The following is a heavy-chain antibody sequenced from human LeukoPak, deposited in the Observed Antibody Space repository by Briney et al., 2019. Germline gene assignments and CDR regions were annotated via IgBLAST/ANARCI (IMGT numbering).Heavy chain of an antibody. Sequence: GRSLRLSCAASAFTVSIYEMNCVRQSPRKGLESVSYISRGGTSIYYAGDVKGRFTFSRDNAKDSLYLQMNSLRADDTAVYYCARRYCSSTSCLIDYSGQGSLASVCS. CDR3: ARRYCSSTSCLIDY. J-gene: IGHJ4*02. CDR2: ISRGGTSI. D-gene: IGHD2-2*01. CDR1: AFTVSIYE. V-gene: IGHV3-48*03.